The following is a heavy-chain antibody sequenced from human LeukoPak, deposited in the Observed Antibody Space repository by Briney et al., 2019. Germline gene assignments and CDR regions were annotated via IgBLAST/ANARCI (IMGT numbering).Heavy chain of an antibody. CDR1: GFNFSSYW. Sequence: GGSLRLSCAASGFNFSSYWMHWVRQGPGKGLVWVSRIYADGRRTDYADSVKGRFTISRDKAKNTLYLQMNSPRVEDTAVYYCVRDGAGFDPWGQGTQVTVSS. V-gene: IGHV3-74*01. CDR2: IYADGRRT. CDR3: VRDGAGFDP. J-gene: IGHJ5*02. D-gene: IGHD3-16*01.